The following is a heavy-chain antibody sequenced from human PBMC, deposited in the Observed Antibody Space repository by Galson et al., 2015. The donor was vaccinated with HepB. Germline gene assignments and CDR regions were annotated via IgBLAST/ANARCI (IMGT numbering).Heavy chain of an antibody. CDR3: ARVEATVVTPFDY. CDR1: GYTFTSYY. CDR2: ISAYNGNT. D-gene: IGHD4-23*01. J-gene: IGHJ4*02. Sequence: SVKVSCKASGYTFTSYYMHWVRQAPGQRLEWMGWISAYNGNTNYAQKLQGRVTMTTDTSTSTAYMELRSLRSDDTAVYYCARVEATVVTPFDYWGQGTLVTVSS. V-gene: IGHV1-18*04.